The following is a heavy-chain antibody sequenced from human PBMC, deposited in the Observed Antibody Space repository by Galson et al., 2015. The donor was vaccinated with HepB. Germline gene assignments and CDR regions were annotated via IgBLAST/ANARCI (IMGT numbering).Heavy chain of an antibody. CDR1: GDTFTYRY. Sequence: SVKVSCKAPGDTFTYRYLHWVRQAPGQALEWMGWITLFNGNTNYAQKFQDRVTLTRDRSMSTAYMELSSLRSEDTAMYYCARYSRQHPGSFDIWGQGTMVTVSS. J-gene: IGHJ3*02. CDR2: ITLFNGNT. D-gene: IGHD3-10*01. CDR3: ARYSRQHPGSFDI. V-gene: IGHV1-45*02.